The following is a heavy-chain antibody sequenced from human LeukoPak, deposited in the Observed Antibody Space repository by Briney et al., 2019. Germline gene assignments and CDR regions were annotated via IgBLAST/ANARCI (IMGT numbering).Heavy chain of an antibody. Sequence: ASVKVSCKASGYTFTSYGISWVRQAPGQGLEWVGWINTYNGNTKYTQRLQGRVTVTTDTSTSTAYMELRSLRSDDTAVYYCAIDYGHFPVGDYWGQGTLVTVSS. J-gene: IGHJ4*02. CDR2: INTYNGNT. CDR3: AIDYGHFPVGDY. CDR1: GYTFTSYG. D-gene: IGHD4-17*01. V-gene: IGHV1-18*04.